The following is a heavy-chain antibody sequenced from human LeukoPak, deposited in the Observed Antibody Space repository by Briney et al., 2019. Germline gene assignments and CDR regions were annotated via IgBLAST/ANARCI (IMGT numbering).Heavy chain of an antibody. Sequence: ASVKVSCKASGYTFTSYYMHWVRQAPGQGLEWMGIINPSGGSTSYAQKFQGRVTMTEDTSTDTAYMELSSLRSEDTAVYYCATQLISGSYYYFDYWGQGTLVTVSS. D-gene: IGHD1-26*01. CDR3: ATQLISGSYYYFDY. CDR1: GYTFTSYY. V-gene: IGHV1-46*01. J-gene: IGHJ4*02. CDR2: INPSGGST.